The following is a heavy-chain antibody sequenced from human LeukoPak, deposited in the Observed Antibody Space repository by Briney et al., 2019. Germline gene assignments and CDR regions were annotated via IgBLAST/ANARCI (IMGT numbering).Heavy chain of an antibody. CDR1: GGSFSGYY. Sequence: PSETLSLTCAVYGGSFSGYYWSWIRQPPGKGLEWIGEINHSGSTNYNPSLKSRVTISVDTSKNQFSLKLSSVTAADTAVYYCARRRITMVRGKGWFDPWGQGTLVTVSS. CDR2: INHSGST. J-gene: IGHJ5*02. V-gene: IGHV4-34*01. CDR3: ARRRITMVRGKGWFDP. D-gene: IGHD3-10*01.